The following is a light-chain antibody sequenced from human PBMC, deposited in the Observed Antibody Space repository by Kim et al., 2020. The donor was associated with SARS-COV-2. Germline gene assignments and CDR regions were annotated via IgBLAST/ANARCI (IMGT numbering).Light chain of an antibody. J-gene: IGKJ1*01. CDR1: QGISNA. Sequence: DIQMTQSPSSLSPSVGDTVTITCRASQGISNALAWYQHKTGKAPKLLVYGATTLQSGVPSRFSGSGSGTEYTLTISSLQPEDLGTFYCQQSYGIPWTFGQGTKVDIK. CDR3: QQSYGIPWT. CDR2: GAT. V-gene: IGKV1-NL1*01.